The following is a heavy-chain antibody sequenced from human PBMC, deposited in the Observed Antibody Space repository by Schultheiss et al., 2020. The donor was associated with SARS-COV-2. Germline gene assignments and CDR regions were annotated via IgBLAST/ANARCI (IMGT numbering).Heavy chain of an antibody. CDR2: ISYDGSNK. CDR1: GFTFSNAW. D-gene: IGHD3-16*02. CDR3: AKALVRRYGDDAFDI. Sequence: GGSLRLSCAASGFTFSNAWMSWVRQAPGKGLEWVAVISYDGSNKYYADSVKGRFTISRDNSKNTLYLQMNSLRAEDTAVYYCAKALVRRYGDDAFDIWGQGTMVTVSS. J-gene: IGHJ3*02. V-gene: IGHV3-30*18.